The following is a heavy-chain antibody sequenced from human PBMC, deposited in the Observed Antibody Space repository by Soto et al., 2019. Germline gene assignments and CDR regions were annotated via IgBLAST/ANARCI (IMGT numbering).Heavy chain of an antibody. V-gene: IGHV6-1*01. CDR2: TYYRSKWYH. J-gene: IGHJ4*02. Sequence: PSQTLSLTCAISGDSVSSNSAAWNWFRQSPSRGLEWLGRTYYRSKWYHDYEVSVRSRITINPDTSKNQFSLQLNSVTPEDTAVNYCARDDWGHYIDYWGQGTLVTVSS. CDR3: ARDDWGHYIDY. CDR1: GDSVSSNSAA. D-gene: IGHD2-21*01.